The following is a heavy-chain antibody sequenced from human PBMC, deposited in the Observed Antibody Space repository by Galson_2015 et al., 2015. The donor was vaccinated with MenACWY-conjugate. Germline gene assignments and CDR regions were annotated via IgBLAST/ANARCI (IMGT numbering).Heavy chain of an antibody. D-gene: IGHD3-3*01. J-gene: IGHJ6*03. CDR2: INSDGSRT. Sequence: SLRLSCAASGFTFSGYWMHWVRQTPEKGLVWVSRINSDGSRTTYADSVKGRFTISRDNAKNTLYLQMNSLRAEDTSVYYCARDYYDPLSAQYMDVWGKGTTVTVSS. V-gene: IGHV3-74*01. CDR1: GFTFSGYW. CDR3: ARDYYDPLSAQYMDV.